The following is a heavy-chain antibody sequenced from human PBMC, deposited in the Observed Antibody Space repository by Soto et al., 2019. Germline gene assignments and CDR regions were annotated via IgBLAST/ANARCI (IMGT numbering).Heavy chain of an antibody. CDR1: GFTFSSYG. Sequence: GGSLRLSCAASGFTFSSYGMHWVRQAPGKGLEWVAVISYDGSNKYYADSVKGRFTISRDNSKNTLYLQMNSLRAEDTAVYYCANVARTRDYDLWSGLDPWGQGTLVTVSS. CDR2: ISYDGSNK. J-gene: IGHJ5*02. D-gene: IGHD3-3*01. CDR3: ANVARTRDYDLWSGLDP. V-gene: IGHV3-30*18.